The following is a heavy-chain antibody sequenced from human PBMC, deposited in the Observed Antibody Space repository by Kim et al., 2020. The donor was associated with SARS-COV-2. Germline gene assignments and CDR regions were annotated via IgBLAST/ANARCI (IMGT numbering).Heavy chain of an antibody. CDR1: GGSISSGGYY. V-gene: IGHV4-31*03. J-gene: IGHJ5*02. CDR2: IYYSGST. D-gene: IGHD2-2*01. CDR3: ARDNLIKNCDNTTCSRGGWFDP. Sequence: SETLSLTCTVSGGSISSGGYYWSWIRQHPGKGLEWIGYIYYSGSTYYNPSLKSRVTILIGTSKTQFSLKLSSVTAADTAVYYCARDNLIKNCDNTTCSRGGWFDPWGQGTLVTVSS.